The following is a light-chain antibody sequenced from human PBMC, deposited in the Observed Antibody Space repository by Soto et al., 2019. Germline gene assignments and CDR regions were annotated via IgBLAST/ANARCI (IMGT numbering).Light chain of an antibody. CDR3: QQRSNWPPES. V-gene: IGKV3-11*01. CDR2: KAS. CDR1: QGVDSRY. Sequence: EIVLTQSPGTLSLSPGKRVTLCCRASQGVDSRYSAWYQQKPGQGPRLLMYKASNRATGIPARFSGSGSGTYFTLTISSLEPEDFAVYYCQQRSNWPPESFGGGTKVDI. J-gene: IGKJ4*01.